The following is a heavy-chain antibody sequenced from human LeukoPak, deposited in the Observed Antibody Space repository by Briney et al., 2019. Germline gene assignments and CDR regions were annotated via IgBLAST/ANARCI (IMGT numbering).Heavy chain of an antibody. CDR2: IYYSGST. D-gene: IGHD6-19*01. Sequence: SETLSLTCTVSGGSISSYYWSWIRQPPGKGLEWIGYIYYSGSTNYNPSLKSRVTISVDTSKNQFSLKLSSVTAADTAVYYCASGPGIAVAGTDYWGQGTLVTVSS. J-gene: IGHJ4*02. V-gene: IGHV4-59*01. CDR1: GGSISSYY. CDR3: ASGPGIAVAGTDY.